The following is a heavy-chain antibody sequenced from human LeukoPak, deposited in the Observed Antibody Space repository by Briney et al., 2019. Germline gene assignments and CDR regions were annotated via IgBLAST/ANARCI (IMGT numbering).Heavy chain of an antibody. CDR3: ATTANNWFHP. D-gene: IGHD5-18*01. Sequence: GGSLRLTCVASGLTFSSNRMSWVRQAPGKGLEWVAVIKQDGSEKYYVDSLKGRFTISRDNAKNSLYLQMDSLRVEDTAVYYCATTANNWFHPWGQGTLVTVSS. J-gene: IGHJ5*02. CDR1: GLTFSSNR. V-gene: IGHV3-7*05. CDR2: IKQDGSEK.